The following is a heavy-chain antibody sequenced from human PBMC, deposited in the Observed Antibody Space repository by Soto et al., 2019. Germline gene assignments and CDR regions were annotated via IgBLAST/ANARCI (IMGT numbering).Heavy chain of an antibody. V-gene: IGHV3-30*18. CDR3: AKDVTVDIVNTPGY. CDR1: GFTFSNYA. CDR2: ISYDGSNK. D-gene: IGHD5-12*01. J-gene: IGHJ4*02. Sequence: GGSLRLSCVASGFTFSNYAIHWVRQAPGKGLEWVAVISYDGSNKFYADSVKGRFTISRDNSKNTLYLHMNSLNTEDTAVYYCAKDVTVDIVNTPGYWGQGTLVTVSS.